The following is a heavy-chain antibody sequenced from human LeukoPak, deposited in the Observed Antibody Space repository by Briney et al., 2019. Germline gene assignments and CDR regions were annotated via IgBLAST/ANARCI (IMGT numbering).Heavy chain of an antibody. J-gene: IGHJ4*02. CDR3: ARVRHTAMVTSSFDY. CDR2: ISSSGSAI. D-gene: IGHD5-18*01. CDR1: GFTFSNYY. Sequence: GGSLRLSCAASGFTFSNYYMSWIRQAPGKGLEWVSYISSSGSAIYYADSVKGRFTISRDNSKNTLYLQMNSLRAEDTAVYYCARVRHTAMVTSSFDYWGQGTLVTVSS. V-gene: IGHV3-11*04.